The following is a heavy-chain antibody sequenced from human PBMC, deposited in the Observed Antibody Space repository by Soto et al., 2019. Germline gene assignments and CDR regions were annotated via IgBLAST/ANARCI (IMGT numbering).Heavy chain of an antibody. V-gene: IGHV1-18*01. J-gene: IGHJ4*02. Sequence: QVQLVQSGAEVKKPGASVKVSCKASGYTFTSYGISWVRQAPGQGLEWMGWISAYNGNTNYAQKLQGRVTMTTDTSASTAYMELRSLRSDDTAVYYCARLRRRVEMATVHFDYWGQGTLVTVSS. D-gene: IGHD4-4*01. CDR2: ISAYNGNT. CDR3: ARLRRRVEMATVHFDY. CDR1: GYTFTSYG.